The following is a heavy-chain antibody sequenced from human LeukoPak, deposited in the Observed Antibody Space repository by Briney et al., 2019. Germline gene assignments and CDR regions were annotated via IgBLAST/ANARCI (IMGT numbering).Heavy chain of an antibody. D-gene: IGHD1-26*01. CDR2: IYYSGST. Sequence: SETLSLTCIVSGGSISSYYWSWIRQPPGKGLEWIGYIYYSGSTNYNPSLKSRVTISVDTSKNQFSLKLSSVTAADTAVYYCARYGGWSCWGQGTLVTVSS. V-gene: IGHV4-59*01. CDR1: GGSISSYY. J-gene: IGHJ4*02. CDR3: ARYGGWSC.